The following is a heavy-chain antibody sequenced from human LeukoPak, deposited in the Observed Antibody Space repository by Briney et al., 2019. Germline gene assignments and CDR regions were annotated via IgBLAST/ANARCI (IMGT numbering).Heavy chain of an antibody. Sequence: QHGESLKISCAASGFTFSDYWMHWVRQGPGKGPEWLSRTSKDGSDTFYADAAKGRFTASRDNAKNTVYLQVTNVRPDDTAVYYCARGGYSGSYYRFSWGQGTVVTVAS. D-gene: IGHD6-25*01. CDR3: ARGGYSGSYYRFS. CDR2: TSKDGSDT. V-gene: IGHV3-74*01. J-gene: IGHJ4*02. CDR1: GFTFSDYW.